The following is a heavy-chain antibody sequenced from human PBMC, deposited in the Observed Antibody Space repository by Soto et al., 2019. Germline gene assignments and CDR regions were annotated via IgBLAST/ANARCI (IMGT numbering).Heavy chain of an antibody. CDR1: GYSFTAYG. J-gene: IGHJ6*02. CDR3: ARDAPPPELRFWEWHNYDYNGMDV. V-gene: IGHV1-18*01. Sequence: QVQVVQSGDEVKETGASVRVSCKTSGYSFTAYGISWVRQAPGHGLEWMGWISCYNGKTKYAQKVQGRVNMTTDTSTNTAYMEVRSLRSDDTAIYYCARDAPPPELRFWEWHNYDYNGMDVWGQGTTVTVSS. D-gene: IGHD3-3*01. CDR2: ISCYNGKT.